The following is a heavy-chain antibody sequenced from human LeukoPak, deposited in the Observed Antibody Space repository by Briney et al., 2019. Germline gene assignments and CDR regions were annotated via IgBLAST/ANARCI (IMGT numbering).Heavy chain of an antibody. CDR1: GGSISSSNW. CDR3: ARGYLEWELHFFDY. D-gene: IGHD1-26*01. Sequence: SGTLSLTCAVSGGSISSSNWWSWVRQPPGKGLEWIGEIYHSGSTKYNQSLKSRVTISVNKSKNQFSLKLSSATAADTAVYYCARGYLEWELHFFDYWGQGTLVTVSS. J-gene: IGHJ4*02. CDR2: IYHSGST. V-gene: IGHV4-4*02.